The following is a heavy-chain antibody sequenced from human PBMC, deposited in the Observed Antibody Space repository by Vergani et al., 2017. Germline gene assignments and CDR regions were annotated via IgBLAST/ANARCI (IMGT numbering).Heavy chain of an antibody. Sequence: QVQLLESGGGVVQPGRSLRLSCAASGFTFSSYGMHWVRQAPGKGLEWVAVISYDGSNKYYADSVKGRFTISRDNSKNTLYLQMNSLRAEDTAVYYCAKDGYYYGSGSYYNVLWGQGTLVTVSS. CDR2: ISYDGSNK. J-gene: IGHJ4*02. D-gene: IGHD3-10*01. CDR1: GFTFSSYG. V-gene: IGHV3-30*18. CDR3: AKDGYYYGSGSYYNVL.